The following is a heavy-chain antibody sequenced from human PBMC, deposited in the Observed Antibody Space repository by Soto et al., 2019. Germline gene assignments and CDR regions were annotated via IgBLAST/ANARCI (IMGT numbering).Heavy chain of an antibody. Sequence: GSLLLTCSASGFKFSNYAMSWVRQAPGKGLEWVSLISATGGCTYYADSVKGRFTISRDNSHNTLYLQVHSLTAEDTAVYYCAKDRRAGGNSAFYFDFWGQGAQVTVYS. J-gene: IGHJ4*02. V-gene: IGHV3-23*01. CDR2: ISATGGCT. D-gene: IGHD3-16*01. CDR1: GFKFSNYA. CDR3: AKDRRAGGNSAFYFDF.